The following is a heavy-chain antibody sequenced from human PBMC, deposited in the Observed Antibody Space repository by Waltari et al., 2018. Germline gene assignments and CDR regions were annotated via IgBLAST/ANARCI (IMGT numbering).Heavy chain of an antibody. Sequence: QVQLVQSGAEVKKPGSSVKVSCKASGGPFSSYAISWVRQAPGQGLEWMGGIIPIFGTANYAQKFQGRVTITADESTSTAYMELSSLRSEDTAVYYCAFPGGYDSSGYVSYFDYWGQGTLVTVSS. CDR1: GGPFSSYA. CDR3: AFPGGYDSSGYVSYFDY. J-gene: IGHJ4*02. CDR2: IIPIFGTA. D-gene: IGHD3-22*01. V-gene: IGHV1-69*12.